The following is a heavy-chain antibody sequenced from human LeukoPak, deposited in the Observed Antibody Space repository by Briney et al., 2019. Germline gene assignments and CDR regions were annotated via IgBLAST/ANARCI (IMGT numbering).Heavy chain of an antibody. CDR3: ARERQDTIVHTGAFDI. D-gene: IGHD3-10*01. CDR1: GFTFSPYI. Sequence: PGRSLRFSCAASGFTFSPYIMHWVRQAPGKGLEWVAVIASDGSQIFYVESVKGRFTISRDNSKNTLYLQMNSLRAEDTAVYFCARERQDTIVHTGAFDIWGQGTMVTVSS. J-gene: IGHJ3*02. V-gene: IGHV3-30-3*01. CDR2: IASDGSQI.